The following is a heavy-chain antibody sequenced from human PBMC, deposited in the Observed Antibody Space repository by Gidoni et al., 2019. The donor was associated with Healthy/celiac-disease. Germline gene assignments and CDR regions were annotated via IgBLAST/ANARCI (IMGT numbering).Heavy chain of an antibody. CDR1: GFTFSSYA. CDR2: ISGSGGST. V-gene: IGHV3-23*01. Sequence: EVQLLESGGGLVQPGGSLRLSCAASGFTFSSYAMSWVRQAPGKGLEWVSAISGSGGSTYYADSVKGRFTISRDNSKNTLYLQMNSLRAEDTAVYYCAKESTYYYGSGREPPLFDYWGQGTLVTVSS. J-gene: IGHJ4*02. CDR3: AKESTYYYGSGREPPLFDY. D-gene: IGHD3-10*01.